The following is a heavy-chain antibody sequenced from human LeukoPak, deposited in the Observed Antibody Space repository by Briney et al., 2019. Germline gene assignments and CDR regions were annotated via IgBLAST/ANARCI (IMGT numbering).Heavy chain of an antibody. D-gene: IGHD3-22*01. V-gene: IGHV4-39*07. J-gene: IGHJ3*02. CDR2: IYYTGST. CDR3: ARDPTYYYDSSGYTQDRDAFDI. CDR1: GGSISGSSYY. Sequence: SETLSLTCTVSGGSISGSSYYWGWIRQPPGKGLEWIGSIYYTGSTYHNPSLKSRVTISVDTSKNQFSLKLSSVTAADTAVYYCARDPTYYYDSSGYTQDRDAFDIWGQGTMVTVSS.